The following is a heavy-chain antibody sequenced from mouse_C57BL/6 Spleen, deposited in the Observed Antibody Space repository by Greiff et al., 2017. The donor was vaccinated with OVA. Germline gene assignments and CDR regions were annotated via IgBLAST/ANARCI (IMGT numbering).Heavy chain of an antibody. CDR1: GYSFTGYY. D-gene: IGHD2-1*01. CDR2: INPSTGGT. J-gene: IGHJ3*01. Sequence: VQLQQSGPELVKPGASVKISCKASGYSFTGYYMNWVKQSPEKSLEWIGEINPSTGGTTYNQKFKAKATLTVDKSSSTAYMQLKSLTSEDSAVYYCARPSTTGFFAYWGQGTLVTVSA. CDR3: ARPSTTGFFAY. V-gene: IGHV1-42*01.